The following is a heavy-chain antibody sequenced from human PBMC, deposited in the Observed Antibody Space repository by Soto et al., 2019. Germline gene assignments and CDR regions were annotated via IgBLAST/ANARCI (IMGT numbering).Heavy chain of an antibody. J-gene: IGHJ4*02. CDR1: GFTFSDHY. V-gene: IGHV3-72*01. CDR2: IKNNANSYTT. Sequence: EVQLVESGGGLVQPEGSLRLSCAASGFTFSDHYMDWVRQAPGKGLEWVGRIKNNANSYTTEYAAPVKGRVIISRDASKNSVSLQKNHLKTDDTAVYYCTRVRLGRSRSPDYWGQGILVTVSS. CDR3: TRVRLGRSRSPDY. D-gene: IGHD6-19*01.